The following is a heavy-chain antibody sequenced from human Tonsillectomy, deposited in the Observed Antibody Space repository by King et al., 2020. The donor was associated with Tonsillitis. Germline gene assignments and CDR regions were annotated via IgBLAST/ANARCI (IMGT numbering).Heavy chain of an antibody. D-gene: IGHD3-3*01. V-gene: IGHV3-23*01. CDR1: GFTFSSYA. CDR2: ISGSGGST. J-gene: IGHJ4*02. Sequence: VQLLESGGGLVQPGGSLRLSGAASGFTFSSYAMNWVRQAPGKGLVCVSGISGSGGSTYYADSVKGRFTISRDNSKNTLYLLMNSLRAEDTAVYYCANGLRFLEWEPDYWGQGILVTVSS. CDR3: ANGLRFLEWEPDY.